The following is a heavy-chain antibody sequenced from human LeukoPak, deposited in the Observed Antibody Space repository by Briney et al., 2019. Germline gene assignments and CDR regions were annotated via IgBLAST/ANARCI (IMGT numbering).Heavy chain of an antibody. CDR3: AKASWASSADAVL. J-gene: IGHJ4*02. D-gene: IGHD3-16*01. CDR2: LRGDGDT. CDR1: GFTFSNYA. V-gene: IGHV3-23*01. Sequence: GGSLRLSCLASGFTFSNYAMSWVRQAPARGLEWVSSLRGDGDTFYADSVKGRFTLSRDDSKNMVYLQLNNLRVEDTAVYYCAKASWASSADAVLWGQGTPVTVSS.